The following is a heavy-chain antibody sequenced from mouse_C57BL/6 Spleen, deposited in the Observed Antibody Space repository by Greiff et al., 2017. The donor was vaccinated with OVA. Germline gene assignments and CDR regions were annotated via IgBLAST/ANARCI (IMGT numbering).Heavy chain of an antibody. CDR1: GFTFSDFY. V-gene: IGHV7-1*01. J-gene: IGHJ4*01. CDR3: ARDVGGAMDY. Sequence: EVMLVESGGGLVQSGRSLRLSCATSGFTFSDFYMEWVRQAPGKGLEWIAASRNKANDYTTEYSASVKGRFIVSRDTSQSILYLQMNALRAEDTAIYYCARDVGGAMDYWGQGTSVTVSS. CDR2: SRNKANDYTT.